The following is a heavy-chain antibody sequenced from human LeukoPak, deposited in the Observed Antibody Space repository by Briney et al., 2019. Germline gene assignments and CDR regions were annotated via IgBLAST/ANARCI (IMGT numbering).Heavy chain of an antibody. J-gene: IGHJ3*02. CDR3: ARGLPKYCSSTSCYKRLNDAFDI. Sequence: GASVMVSCKASGGTFSSYAISWVRQAPGQGLEWMGGIIPIFGTANYAQKFQGRVTITADESTSTAYMELSSLRSEDTAVYYCARGLPKYCSSTSCYKRLNDAFDIWGQGTMVTVSS. D-gene: IGHD2-2*02. CDR2: IIPIFGTA. V-gene: IGHV1-69*13. CDR1: GGTFSSYA.